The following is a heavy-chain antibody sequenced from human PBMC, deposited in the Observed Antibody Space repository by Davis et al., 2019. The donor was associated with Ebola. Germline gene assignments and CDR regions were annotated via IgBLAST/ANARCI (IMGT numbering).Heavy chain of an antibody. V-gene: IGHV3-23*01. CDR3: AGQPYGSDRYPWD. Sequence: GGSLRLSCAASGFTFQSNTMGWVRQAPGRGLEGVSIISGSGRSTYYADSGKGRFTISRDNSKNTLYLQMNSLRADDTAVYYCAGQPYGSDRYPWDWGQGTLVTVSS. J-gene: IGHJ4*02. D-gene: IGHD3-10*01. CDR1: GFTFQSNT. CDR2: ISGSGRST.